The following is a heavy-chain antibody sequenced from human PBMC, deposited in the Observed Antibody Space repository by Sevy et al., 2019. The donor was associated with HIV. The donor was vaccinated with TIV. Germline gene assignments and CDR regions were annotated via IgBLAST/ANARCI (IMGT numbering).Heavy chain of an antibody. Sequence: SETLSLTCTVSGGSISSSSYYWGWIRQPPGKGLEWIGSIYYSGSTYYNPSLKSRVTISVDTSKNQFYLKLSSVTAADTAVYYCARSVIQGVIILYYYGMDVWGQGTTVTVSS. J-gene: IGHJ6*02. CDR3: ARSVIQGVIILYYYGMDV. D-gene: IGHD3-10*01. V-gene: IGHV4-39*01. CDR1: GGSISSSSYY. CDR2: IYYSGST.